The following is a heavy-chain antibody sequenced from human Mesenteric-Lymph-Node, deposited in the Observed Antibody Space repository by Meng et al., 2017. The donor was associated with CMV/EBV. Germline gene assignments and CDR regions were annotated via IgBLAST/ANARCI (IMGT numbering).Heavy chain of an antibody. CDR1: GFSFNSYA. J-gene: IGHJ1*01. CDR2: ISGSGGST. V-gene: IGHV3-23*01. CDR3: AKDLRDILVVVAAAQGYFQH. D-gene: IGHD2-2*01. Sequence: GGSLRLSCAASGFSFNSYAMSWVRQAAGKGLEWVSGISGSGGSTYYADSVKGRFTISRDNSKNTLYLQMNSLTAEDTAVYHCAKDLRDILVVVAAAQGYFQHWGQGTPVTVSS.